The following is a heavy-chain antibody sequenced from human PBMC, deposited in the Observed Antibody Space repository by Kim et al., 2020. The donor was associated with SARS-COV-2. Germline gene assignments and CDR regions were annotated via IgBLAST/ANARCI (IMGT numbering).Heavy chain of an antibody. CDR3: ARDSEPYCSSTSCYYYYY. CDR2: IYSGGST. CDR1: GFTVSSNY. J-gene: IGHJ6*03. V-gene: IGHV3-66*01. Sequence: GGSLRLSCAASGFTVSSNYMSWVRQAPGKGXEWVSVIYSGGSTYYADSVKGRFTISRDNSKNTLYLQMNSLRAEDTAVYYCARDSEPYCSSTSCYYYYY. D-gene: IGHD2-2*01.